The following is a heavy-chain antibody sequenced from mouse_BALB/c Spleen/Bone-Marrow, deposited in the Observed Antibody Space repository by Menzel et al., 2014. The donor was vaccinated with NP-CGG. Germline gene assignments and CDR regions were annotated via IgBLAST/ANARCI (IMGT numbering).Heavy chain of an antibody. CDR1: GYTFTSYY. J-gene: IGHJ3*01. CDR3: TREGDSPFAY. V-gene: IGHV1S81*02. CDR2: INPSNGGT. D-gene: IGHD2-13*01. Sequence: QVQPQQSGAELVKPGASVELSCKASGYTFTSYYMYWVKQRPGQGLEWIGEINPSNGGTNINEKFKSKATLTVDKSSSTAYMQLSSLTSEDSAVYYCTREGDSPFAYWGQGTLVTVSA.